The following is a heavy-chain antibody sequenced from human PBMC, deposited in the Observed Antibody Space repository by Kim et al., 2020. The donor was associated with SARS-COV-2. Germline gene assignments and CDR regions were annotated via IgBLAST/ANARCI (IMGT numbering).Heavy chain of an antibody. CDR3: ARGGYIGYTIY. D-gene: IGHD5-12*01. CDR1: GFTFSDYY. J-gene: IGHJ4*02. Sequence: GGSLRLSCAASGFTFSDYYMTWIRQAPGRGPEWVSYIGSSDTTIYYADSVKGRFTISRDNAKNSLYLQMNSLRAEDTAVYYCARGGYIGYTIYWGQGTLVTVSS. CDR2: IGSSDTTI. V-gene: IGHV3-11*01.